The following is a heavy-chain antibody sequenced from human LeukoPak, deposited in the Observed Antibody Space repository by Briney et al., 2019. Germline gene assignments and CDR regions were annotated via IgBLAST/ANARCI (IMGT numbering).Heavy chain of an antibody. Sequence: SETLSLTCAVYGGSFSGYYWSWIRQPPGKGLEWIGEINHSGSTYYNPSLKSRVTISVDTSKNQFSLKLSSVTAADTAVYYCARGTGSGPRRNWFDPWGQGTLVTVSS. CDR3: ARGTGSGPRRNWFDP. V-gene: IGHV4-34*09. CDR1: GGSFSGYY. J-gene: IGHJ5*02. CDR2: INHSGST. D-gene: IGHD3-10*01.